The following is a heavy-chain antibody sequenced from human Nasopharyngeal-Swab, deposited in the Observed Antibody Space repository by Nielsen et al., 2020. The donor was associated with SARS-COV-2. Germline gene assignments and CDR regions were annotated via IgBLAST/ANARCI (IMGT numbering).Heavy chain of an antibody. J-gene: IGHJ4*02. CDR1: GGSISSGSYY. CDR2: IYTSGST. CDR3: ASTPRITIFGVVTSQFDY. Sequence: SETLSLTCTVSGGSISSGSYYWSWIRQPAGKGLEWIGRIYTSGSTNYNPSLKSRVTISVDTSKNQFSLKLSSVTAADTAVYYCASTPRITIFGVVTSQFDYWGRGTLVTVSS. V-gene: IGHV4-61*02. D-gene: IGHD3-3*01.